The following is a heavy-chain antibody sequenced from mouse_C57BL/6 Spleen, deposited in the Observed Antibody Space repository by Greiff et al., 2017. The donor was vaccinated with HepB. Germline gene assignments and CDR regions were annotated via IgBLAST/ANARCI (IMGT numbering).Heavy chain of an antibody. J-gene: IGHJ1*03. CDR2: IRSKSSNYAT. CDR3: VREEKYYYGSSYGYWYFDV. D-gene: IGHD1-1*01. CDR1: GFTFNTYA. Sequence: EVKLQESGGGLVQPKGSLKLSCAASGFTFNTYAMHWVRQAPGKGLEWVARIRSKSSNYATYYADSVKDRFTISRDDSQSMLYLQMNNLKTEDTAMYYCVREEKYYYGSSYGYWYFDVWGTGTTVTVSS. V-gene: IGHV10-3*01.